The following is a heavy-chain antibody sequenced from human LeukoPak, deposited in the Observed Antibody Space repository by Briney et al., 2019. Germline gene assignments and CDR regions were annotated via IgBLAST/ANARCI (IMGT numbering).Heavy chain of an antibody. CDR3: ARDSPYGTAGY. D-gene: IGHD2-8*02. CDR2: ITGGSTI. V-gene: IGHV3-48*03. Sequence: GGSLRLSCAASGFTFSAYEMNWVRQAPGKGLEWVSYITGGSTIYYADSVKGRFTISRDNTKNSLYLQMNSLRAEDTAVYYCARDSPYGTAGYWGQGTLVTVSS. J-gene: IGHJ4*02. CDR1: GFTFSAYE.